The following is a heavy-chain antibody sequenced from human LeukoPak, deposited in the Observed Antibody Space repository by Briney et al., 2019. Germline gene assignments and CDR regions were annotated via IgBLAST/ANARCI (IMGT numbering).Heavy chain of an antibody. CDR2: ISYDGSNK. J-gene: IGHJ3*02. CDR1: GFTFSSYA. CDR3: ASLGGWARELFGDHTRNDAFDI. D-gene: IGHD1-26*01. V-gene: IGHV3-30-3*01. Sequence: GGSLRLSCAASGFTFSSYAMHWVRQAPGKGLEWVAVISYDGSNKYYADSVKGRFTISRDNSKNTLYLQMNSLRAEDTAVYYCASLGGWARELFGDHTRNDAFDIWGQGTMVTVSS.